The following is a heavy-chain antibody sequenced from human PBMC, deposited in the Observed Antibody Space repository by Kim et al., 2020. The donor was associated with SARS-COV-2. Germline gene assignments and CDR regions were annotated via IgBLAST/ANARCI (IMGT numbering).Heavy chain of an antibody. CDR1: GGSISSSSYY. CDR2: IYYSGST. V-gene: IGHV4-39*01. CDR3: ARQPMAGVLELVFDI. J-gene: IGHJ3*02. Sequence: SETLSLTCTVSGGSISSSSYYWGWIRQPPGKGLEWIGSIYYSGSTYYNPSLKSRVTISVDTSKNQFSLKLSSVTAADTAVYYCARQPMAGVLELVFDIWGQGTMVTVSS. D-gene: IGHD1-7*01.